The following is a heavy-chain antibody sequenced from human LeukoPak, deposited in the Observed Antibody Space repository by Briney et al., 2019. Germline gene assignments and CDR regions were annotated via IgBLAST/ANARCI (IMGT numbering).Heavy chain of an antibody. J-gene: IGHJ6*03. Sequence: PSETLSLTCAVSGGSISGFYWSWIRQPPGKGLEWIGFIYYSGSTNYNPSLKSRLSISVDTSKNQFSLKLSSVTAADTAVYYCGRDALVGYFSYYYMDVWGKGTTVTVSS. D-gene: IGHD2-15*01. CDR2: IYYSGST. CDR1: GGSISGFY. CDR3: GRDALVGYFSYYYMDV. V-gene: IGHV4-59*12.